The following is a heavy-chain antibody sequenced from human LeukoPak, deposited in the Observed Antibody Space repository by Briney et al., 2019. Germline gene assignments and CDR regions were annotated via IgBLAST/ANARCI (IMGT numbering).Heavy chain of an antibody. Sequence: ASVKVSCKASGYTFRGHYIHWLRQAPGQGLEWKGWINPNNGDTKYAQKFQGRVSMTRDTSITTAYMEMSRVTSDDTAVYYCAKDWYDSSGYHQPHAFDIWGQGKMVTVSS. J-gene: IGHJ3*02. D-gene: IGHD3-22*01. V-gene: IGHV1-2*02. CDR1: GYTFRGHY. CDR2: INPNNGDT. CDR3: AKDWYDSSGYHQPHAFDI.